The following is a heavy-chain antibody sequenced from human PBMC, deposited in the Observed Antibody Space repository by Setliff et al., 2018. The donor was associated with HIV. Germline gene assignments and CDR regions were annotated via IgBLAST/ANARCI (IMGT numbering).Heavy chain of an antibody. CDR1: GFYISSGYS. D-gene: IGHD3-22*01. Sequence: SETLSLTCAVSGFYISSGYSWGWIRQPPGKGLEWIGSIYYSGSTYYKPSLKSRVTISVDTSKNQFSLKLSSVTAADTAVYYCARLYRFSSGYSLGGFDYWGQGTLVTVSS. V-gene: IGHV4-38-2*01. J-gene: IGHJ4*02. CDR3: ARLYRFSSGYSLGGFDY. CDR2: IYYSGST.